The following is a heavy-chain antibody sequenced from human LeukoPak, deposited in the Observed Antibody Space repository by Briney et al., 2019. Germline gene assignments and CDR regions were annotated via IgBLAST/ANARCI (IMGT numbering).Heavy chain of an antibody. CDR2: FDPEDGET. J-gene: IGHJ6*02. D-gene: IGHD6-13*01. Sequence: GASVKVSCKVSGYTLTELSMHWVRQAPGKGLEWMGGFDPEDGETIYAQKFQGWVTMTRDTSISTAYMELSRLRSDDTAVYYCARDLEESGSWYTRDYYYGMDVWGQGTTVTVSS. CDR3: ARDLEESGSWYTRDYYYGMDV. CDR1: GYTLTELS. V-gene: IGHV1-24*01.